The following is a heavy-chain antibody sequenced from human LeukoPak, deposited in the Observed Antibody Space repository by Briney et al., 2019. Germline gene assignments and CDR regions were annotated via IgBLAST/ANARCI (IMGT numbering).Heavy chain of an antibody. J-gene: IGHJ4*02. CDR1: GGSFSDYY. Sequence: SETLSLTCAVYGGSFSDYYWSWIRQSPGKGLEWIGEINRRGNTKYNPSLKSRVTMSVDASKNQFSLQLNSVTAADAALYYCAREISGTSWYLDYWGQGTLVTVSS. CDR3: AREISGTSWYLDY. V-gene: IGHV4-34*01. CDR2: INRRGNT. D-gene: IGHD6-13*01.